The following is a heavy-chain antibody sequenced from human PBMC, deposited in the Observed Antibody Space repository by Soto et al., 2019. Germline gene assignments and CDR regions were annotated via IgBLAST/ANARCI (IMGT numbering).Heavy chain of an antibody. CDR2: IWYDGSNK. CDR1: GFTFSSYG. J-gene: IGHJ6*02. Sequence: GSLRLSCAASGFTFSSYGMHWVRQAPGKGLEWVAVIWYDGSNKYYADSVKGRFTISRDNSKNTLYLQMNSLRAEDTAVYYCARTLRYSSSSDGMDVWGQGTTVTVSS. CDR3: ARTLRYSSSSDGMDV. D-gene: IGHD6-6*01. V-gene: IGHV3-33*01.